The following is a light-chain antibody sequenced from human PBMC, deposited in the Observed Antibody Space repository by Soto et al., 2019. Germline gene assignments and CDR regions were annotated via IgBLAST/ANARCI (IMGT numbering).Light chain of an antibody. CDR1: QSVRSN. CDR3: QQYNNWPPFS. J-gene: IGKJ3*01. CDR2: AAS. Sequence: EIVMTQSPATLSVSPGERATLSCRASQSVRSNLAWYQQKPGQAPRLVIYAASTRATGIPDRFSGSVSGTEFTLTISSLQSEDFAVYYCQQYNNWPPFSFGPGTKVDIK. V-gene: IGKV3-15*01.